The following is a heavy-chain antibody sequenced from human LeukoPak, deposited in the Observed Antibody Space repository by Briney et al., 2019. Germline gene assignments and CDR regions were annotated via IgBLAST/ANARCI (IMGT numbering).Heavy chain of an antibody. CDR3: SKDGGAHSHTDY. CDR2: ISIDGSEQ. CDR1: GVRLRSNA. J-gene: IGHJ4*02. V-gene: IGHV3-30*18. Sequence: GGSLRLSCAASGVRLRSNAIHRVRQAPGQGLQWLAVISIDGSEQYYRDSVKDRFTISRDNSKNTVYLQMNRLSSEDTALSLYSKDGGAHSHTDYWGQGILVTVS. D-gene: IGHD4-23*01.